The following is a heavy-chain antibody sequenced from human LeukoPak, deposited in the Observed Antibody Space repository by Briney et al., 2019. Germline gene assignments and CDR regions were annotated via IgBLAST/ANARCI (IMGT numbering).Heavy chain of an antibody. D-gene: IGHD3-3*01. J-gene: IGHJ4*02. Sequence: PSETLSLTCAVSGYSISSGYYWGWIRTPPGKGLEWIGSIYHSGSTYYNPSLKTRVTISVDTSKNQFSLKLSSVTAADTAVYYSARGPEWPTRHVPLDYWGQGTLVTVSS. CDR1: GYSISSGYY. V-gene: IGHV4-38-2*01. CDR2: IYHSGST. CDR3: ARGPEWPTRHVPLDY.